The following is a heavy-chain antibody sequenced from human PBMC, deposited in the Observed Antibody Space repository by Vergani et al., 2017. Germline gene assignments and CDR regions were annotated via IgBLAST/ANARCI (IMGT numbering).Heavy chain of an antibody. CDR1: GGTFSSYA. CDR3: AVDRIVGATTSGDDAFDI. J-gene: IGHJ3*02. V-gene: IGHV1-69*01. D-gene: IGHD1-26*01. Sequence: QVQLVQSGAEVKKPGSSVKVSCKASGGTFSSYAISWVRQAPGQGLEWMGGIIPIFGTANYAQKFQGRVTITADESTSTAYMELSSLRSEDTAVYYCAVDRIVGATTSGDDAFDIWGQGTMVTVSS. CDR2: IIPIFGTA.